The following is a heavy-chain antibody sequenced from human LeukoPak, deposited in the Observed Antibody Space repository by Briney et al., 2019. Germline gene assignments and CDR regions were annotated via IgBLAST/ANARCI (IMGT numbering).Heavy chain of an antibody. Sequence: ASVKVSCKASGYTFTSYAMNWVRQAPGQGLEWMGWINTNTGNPTYAQGFTGRFVFSLDTSVSTAYPQINSLTAEDTAVYYCARDWMVRGVPSLVDYWGQGTLVTVSS. CDR1: GYTFTSYA. CDR3: ARDWMVRGVPSLVDY. CDR2: INTNTGNP. D-gene: IGHD3-10*01. J-gene: IGHJ4*02. V-gene: IGHV7-4-1*02.